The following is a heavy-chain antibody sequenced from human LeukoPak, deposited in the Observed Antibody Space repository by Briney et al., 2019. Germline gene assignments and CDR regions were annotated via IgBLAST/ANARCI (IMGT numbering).Heavy chain of an antibody. CDR1: AFTFSSYW. CDR3: ARDRGYSTFDY. CDR2: MKEDGGEI. J-gene: IGHJ4*02. Sequence: GGSLRLSCEAPAFTFSSYWMSWVRQAPGKGLEWVANMKEDGGEINYVDSVKGRFTISRDNAKNSLFLQMNSLRVEDTAVYYCARDRGYSTFDYWGQGTLVTVSS. D-gene: IGHD4-23*01. V-gene: IGHV3-7*01.